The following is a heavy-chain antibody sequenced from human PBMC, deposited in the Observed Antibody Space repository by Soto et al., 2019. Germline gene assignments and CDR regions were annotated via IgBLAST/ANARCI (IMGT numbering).Heavy chain of an antibody. D-gene: IGHD1-26*01. CDR3: ARDTGSYYLDS. Sequence: QVQLLESGPGLVKPSATLSLTCTIYGGSISSYFWSWIRQPPGKGLEWIGYIHYSGTTVYSPSLKSRVTRSIDTSENQFTLNLTSVTAADTAVYYCARDTGSYYLDSWGQGSLVTVSS. V-gene: IGHV4-59*01. CDR1: GGSISSYF. J-gene: IGHJ4*02. CDR2: IHYSGTT.